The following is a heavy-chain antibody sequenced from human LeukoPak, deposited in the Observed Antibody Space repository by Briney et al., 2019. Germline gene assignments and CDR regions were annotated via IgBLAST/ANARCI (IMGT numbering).Heavy chain of an antibody. CDR2: ISAYNGNT. V-gene: IGHV1-18*01. CDR3: ARDRDSVTGHGHYYYYYGMDV. J-gene: IGHJ6*02. D-gene: IGHD3-9*01. CDR1: GYTFTSYG. Sequence: ASVKVSCKASGYTFTSYGISWVRQAPGQGLEWMGWISAYNGNTNYAQKLQGRVTMTTDTSTSTAYMELRSLRSDDTAVYYCARDRDSVTGHGHYYYYYGMDVRGQGTTVTVSS.